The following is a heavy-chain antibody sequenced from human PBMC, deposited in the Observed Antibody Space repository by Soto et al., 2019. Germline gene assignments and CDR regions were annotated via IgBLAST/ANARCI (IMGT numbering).Heavy chain of an antibody. V-gene: IGHV3-21*01. CDR2: ISSSSSYI. CDR1: GFTFSSYS. J-gene: IGHJ4*02. CDR3: AKYDTSSSSFDY. D-gene: IGHD3-9*01. Sequence: PGGSLRLSCAASGFTFSSYSMNWVRQAPGKGLEWVSSISSSSSYIYYADSVKGRFTISRDNAKNSLYLQMNSLRAEDTAVYYCAKYDTSSSSFDYWGQGTLVTVSS.